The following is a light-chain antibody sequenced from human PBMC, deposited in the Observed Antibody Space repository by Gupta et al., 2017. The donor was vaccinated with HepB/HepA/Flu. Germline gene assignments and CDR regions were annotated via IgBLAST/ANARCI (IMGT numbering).Light chain of an antibody. Sequence: SSVLTQPPSVSVAPGTAANITCGGTNIGSKSVSRYRLKPGRSPVPVVYDDDDRRSGIPVRISGSNSGTTASLTISRVEAGDEADYYCQVGDESSDQVVFGGGTKLTV. V-gene: IGLV3-21*03. CDR1: NIGSKS. CDR2: DDD. CDR3: QVGDESSDQVV. J-gene: IGLJ2*01.